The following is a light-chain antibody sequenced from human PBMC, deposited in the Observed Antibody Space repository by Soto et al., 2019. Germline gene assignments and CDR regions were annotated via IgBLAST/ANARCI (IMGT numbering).Light chain of an antibody. CDR2: GAS. CDR3: QQYGRSPLT. V-gene: IGKV3-20*01. CDR1: QSVSSSY. J-gene: IGKJ4*01. Sequence: EIVLTQSPGTLSLSPGERATLSCRASQSVSSSYLACYQQKPGQAPRLLIYGASSRATGIPDRCSGSGSGTAFTLTISRLEPEDFAVYYCQQYGRSPLTFGGGTKVEIK.